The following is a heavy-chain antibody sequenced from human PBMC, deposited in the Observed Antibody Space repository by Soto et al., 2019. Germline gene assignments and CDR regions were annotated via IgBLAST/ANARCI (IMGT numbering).Heavy chain of an antibody. CDR2: IRRKANNYAT. CDR1: GLTFSGSA. CDR3: SANDHDDHTNFDQ. D-gene: IGHD3-16*01. V-gene: IGHV3-73*01. Sequence: EVQLVESGGGLVQPGGSLKLSCAASGLTFSGSAMHWVRQAPGKGREWVGHIRRKANNYATAYAASVKGRFTISRDDSKNTAYLQMNSLKTEDTAVYYSSANDHDDHTNFDQWGQGTVVTVSS. J-gene: IGHJ4*02.